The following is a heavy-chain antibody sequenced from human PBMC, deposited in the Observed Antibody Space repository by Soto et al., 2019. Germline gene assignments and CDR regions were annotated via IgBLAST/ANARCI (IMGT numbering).Heavy chain of an antibody. Sequence: GESLKISCKGSGYSFTNYWIGWVRQMPGKGLEWMGIIYPDDSDTRYSPSFQGQVTISADKSISTAYLQWTSLKASDTAMYYCARQAYYYGSGKYAFGYWGQGTLVTVSS. D-gene: IGHD3-10*01. J-gene: IGHJ4*02. CDR1: GYSFTNYW. V-gene: IGHV5-51*01. CDR2: IYPDDSDT. CDR3: ARQAYYYGSGKYAFGY.